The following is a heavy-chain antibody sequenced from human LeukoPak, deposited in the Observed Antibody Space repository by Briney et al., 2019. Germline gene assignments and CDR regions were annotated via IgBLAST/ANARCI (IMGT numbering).Heavy chain of an antibody. Sequence: GESLRPSCAASGFTFSSYSMNWVRQAPGKGLEWVSSISCSSSYIYYADSVKGRFTISRDNAKNSLYLQMNSLRAEDTAVYYCARDGFDWLFGSPIDAFDIWGQGTMVTVSS. J-gene: IGHJ3*02. CDR3: ARDGFDWLFGSPIDAFDI. CDR2: ISCSSSYI. V-gene: IGHV3-21*01. D-gene: IGHD3-9*01. CDR1: GFTFSSYS.